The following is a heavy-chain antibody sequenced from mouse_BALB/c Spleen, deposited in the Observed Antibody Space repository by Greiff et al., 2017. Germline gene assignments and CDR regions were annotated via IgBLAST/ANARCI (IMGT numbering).Heavy chain of an antibody. D-gene: IGHD2-3*01. V-gene: IGHV3-6*02. J-gene: IGHJ4*01. Sequence: EVQLQQSGPGLVKPSQSLSLTCSVTGYSITSGYYWNWIRQFPGNKLEWMGYISYDGSNNYNPSLKNRISITRDTSKNQFFLKLNSVTTEDTATYYCARDRKIYDGYYDYAMDYWGQGTSVTVSS. CDR3: ARDRKIYDGYYDYAMDY. CDR2: ISYDGSN. CDR1: GYSITSGYY.